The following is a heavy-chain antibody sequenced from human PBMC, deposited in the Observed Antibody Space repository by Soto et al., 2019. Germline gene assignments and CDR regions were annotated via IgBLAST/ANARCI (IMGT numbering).Heavy chain of an antibody. CDR3: ARGTVTSGRWFGP. CDR2: ISTFNGNT. D-gene: IGHD4-17*01. V-gene: IGHV1-18*04. Sequence: QVHLVQSGTEVKEPGASEKVSCKASASTFTGYTINWVRQAPGQGLEWMGWISTFNGNTKYAGNFEGRVTMTTNTSPNPAYMELTSLTFDDTAVYFCARGTVTSGRWFGPWGQGTLVSVSS. J-gene: IGHJ5*02. CDR1: ASTFTGYT.